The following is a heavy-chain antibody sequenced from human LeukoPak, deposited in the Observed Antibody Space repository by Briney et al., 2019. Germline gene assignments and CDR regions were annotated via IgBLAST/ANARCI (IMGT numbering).Heavy chain of an antibody. CDR2: IYSGGST. CDR3: ARTPIRVYCSSTSCYLGAFDI. CDR1: GFPVSSNY. J-gene: IGHJ3*02. Sequence: GGSLRLSCAASGFPVSSNYMSWVRQAPGKGLEWVSVIYSGGSTYYADSVKGRFTISRDNSKNTLYLQMNSLRAEDTAVYYCARTPIRVYCSSTSCYLGAFDIWGQGTMVTVSS. V-gene: IGHV3-66*01. D-gene: IGHD2-2*01.